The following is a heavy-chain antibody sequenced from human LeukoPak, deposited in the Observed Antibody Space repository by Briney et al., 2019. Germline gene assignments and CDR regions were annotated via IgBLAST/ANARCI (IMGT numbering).Heavy chain of an antibody. J-gene: IGHJ4*02. D-gene: IGHD3-10*01. CDR1: GYSFIDYY. CDR3: ARDIGDYYGSGSYWLL. CDR2: VNPHSGGT. V-gene: IGHV1-2*02. Sequence: ASAKVSCKAPGYSFIDYYIHWVRQAPGQGLEWMGWVNPHSGGTKFAQKFQGRVTMTRDTSINTAYMEVSSLRSDDTAVYYCARDIGDYYGSGSYWLLWGQGTLVAVAS.